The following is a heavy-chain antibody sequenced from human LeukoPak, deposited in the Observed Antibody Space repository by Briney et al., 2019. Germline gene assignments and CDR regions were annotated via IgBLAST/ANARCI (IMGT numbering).Heavy chain of an antibody. J-gene: IGHJ4*02. CDR3: AKVPYGNYVDY. Sequence: TGGSLRLSCEASEFTFSSYAMSWVRQAPGKGLEWVSGIGGSGSITYNADSVKGRFTISRDNSKNTLYLQMNSLRAEDTAVYYCAKVPYGNYVDYWGQGTLVTVSS. CDR1: EFTFSSYA. V-gene: IGHV3-23*01. CDR2: IGGSGSIT. D-gene: IGHD4-17*01.